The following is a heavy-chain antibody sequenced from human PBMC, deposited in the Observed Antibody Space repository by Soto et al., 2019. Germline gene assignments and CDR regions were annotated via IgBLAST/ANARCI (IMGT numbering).Heavy chain of an antibody. CDR1: GGTFSSYA. CDR3: ARDRGPSSGYYPYCFDP. Sequence: SVKVSCKASGGTFSSYAITWVRQAPGQGIEWMGGIIPIFGTANYAQKFQGRVTITADESTSTAYMELSSLRSEDTALYYCARDRGPSSGYYPYCFDPWGQGTLVTVSS. D-gene: IGHD3-22*01. J-gene: IGHJ5*02. CDR2: IIPIFGTA. V-gene: IGHV1-69*13.